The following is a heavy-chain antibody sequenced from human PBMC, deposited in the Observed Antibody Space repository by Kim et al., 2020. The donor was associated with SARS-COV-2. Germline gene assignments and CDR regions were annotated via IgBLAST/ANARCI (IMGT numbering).Heavy chain of an antibody. V-gene: IGHV3-30*18. CDR3: AKTAWGCSSTSCYFEY. Sequence: GGSLRLSCAASGFTFSSYGMHWVRQAPGKGLEWVAVISYDGSNKYYADSVKGRFTISRDNSKNTLYLQMNSLRAEDTAVYYCAKTAWGCSSTSCYFEYWGQGTLASLSS. D-gene: IGHD2-2*01. J-gene: IGHJ4*02. CDR2: ISYDGSNK. CDR1: GFTFSSYG.